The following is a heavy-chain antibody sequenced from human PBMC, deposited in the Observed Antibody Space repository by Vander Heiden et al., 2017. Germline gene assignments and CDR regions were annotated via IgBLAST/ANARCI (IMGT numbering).Heavy chain of an antibody. CDR3: ARYVGAIFGVAVYYYYGMDV. V-gene: IGHV3-21*01. Sequence: EVQLVESGGGLVKPGGSLRLSCAASGFTFSSYSMNWVRQAPGKGLEWVSSISSSSSYIYYADSVKGRFTISRDNAKNSLYLQMNSLRAEDTAVYYCARYVGAIFGVAVYYYYGMDVWGQGTTVTVSS. J-gene: IGHJ6*02. CDR2: ISSSSSYI. D-gene: IGHD3-3*01. CDR1: GFTFSSYS.